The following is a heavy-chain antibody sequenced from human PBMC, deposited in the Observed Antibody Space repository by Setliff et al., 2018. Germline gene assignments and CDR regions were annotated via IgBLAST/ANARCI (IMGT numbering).Heavy chain of an antibody. D-gene: IGHD2-21*01. J-gene: IGHJ6*02. CDR3: AREYVVISFVRNTHSHYGMDV. V-gene: IGHV4-39*07. Sequence: ETLSLTCTVSGVSISSTTYYWTWVRQPPGKGLEWIGTVSFFGSSYYSPSLKSRLAISLDTSGNRFSLNLTSVTAADTAVYFCAREYVVISFVRNTHSHYGMDVWGQGTTVTVSS. CDR2: VSFFGSS. CDR1: GVSISSTTYY.